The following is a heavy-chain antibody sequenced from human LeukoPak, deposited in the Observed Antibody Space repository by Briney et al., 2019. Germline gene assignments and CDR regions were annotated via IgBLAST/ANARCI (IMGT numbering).Heavy chain of an antibody. V-gene: IGHV3-53*01. D-gene: IGHD3-10*02. CDR2: IYSVGDT. CDR1: GFTVSSSH. Sequence: GGSLRLSCAASGFTVSSSHMTWVRQAVGKGLKWVSFIYSVGDTSYADSVKGRFTISRDNSKNTLYLQMNSLRAEDTAVYYCARVYNYVFDYWGQGTLVTVSS. J-gene: IGHJ4*02. CDR3: ARVYNYVFDY.